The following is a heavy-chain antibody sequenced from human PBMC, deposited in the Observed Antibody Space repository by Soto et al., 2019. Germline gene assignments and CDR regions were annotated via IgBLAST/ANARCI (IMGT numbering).Heavy chain of an antibody. CDR3: ARLEGLATISYYFDF. Sequence: QLQLQESDPGLVKPSEALSLTCSVSGGAISSSSYYWGWIRQPPGKRLEWIGSIYYSGSTYYNPSLKSRVTISIDKSKNQFSLKLSSLTAADTAVYDCARLEGLATISYYFDFWGQGTLVTVSS. V-gene: IGHV4-39*01. D-gene: IGHD3-9*01. J-gene: IGHJ4*02. CDR1: GGAISSSSYY. CDR2: IYYSGST.